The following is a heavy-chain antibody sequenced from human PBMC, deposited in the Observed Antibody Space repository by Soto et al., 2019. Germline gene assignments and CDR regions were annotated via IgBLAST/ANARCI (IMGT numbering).Heavy chain of an antibody. Sequence: SETLSLTCAVSGGSISSSNWWSWVRQPPGKGLEWIGEIYHSGSTNYNPSLKSRVTISVDKSKNQFSLKLSSVTAADTAVYYCARAAGGSYERYFDYWGQGTLVTVSS. CDR3: ARAAGGSYERYFDY. J-gene: IGHJ4*02. CDR1: GGSISSSNW. V-gene: IGHV4-4*02. CDR2: IYHSGST. D-gene: IGHD1-26*01.